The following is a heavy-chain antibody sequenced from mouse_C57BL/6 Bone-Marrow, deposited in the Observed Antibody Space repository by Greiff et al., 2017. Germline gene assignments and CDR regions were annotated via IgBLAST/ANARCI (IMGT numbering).Heavy chain of an antibody. CDR3: AFYYDYDAWFAY. Sequence: EVQLQQSVAELVRPGASVKLSCTASGFNIKNTYMHWVKQRPEQGLEWIGRIDPANGNTKYAPKFPGKATITADTSSNSAYLQLSSLTSEDTAIYYCAFYYDYDAWFAYWGQGTLVTVSA. V-gene: IGHV14-3*01. CDR1: GFNIKNTY. CDR2: IDPANGNT. D-gene: IGHD2-4*01. J-gene: IGHJ3*01.